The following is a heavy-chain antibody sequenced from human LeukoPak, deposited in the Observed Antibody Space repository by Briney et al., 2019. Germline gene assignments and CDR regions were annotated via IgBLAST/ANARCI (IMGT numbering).Heavy chain of an antibody. Sequence: SETLSLTCTVSGYSIRSGYYWGWIRQPPGKGLEWIGSIYHSGSTYYNPSLKSRVTISVHTSKNQFSLKLSSVTAADTAVYYCARVTEPVLLPTYYFDYWGQGTLVTVSS. D-gene: IGHD3-10*01. CDR2: IYHSGST. CDR1: GYSIRSGYY. CDR3: ARVTEPVLLPTYYFDY. J-gene: IGHJ4*02. V-gene: IGHV4-38-2*02.